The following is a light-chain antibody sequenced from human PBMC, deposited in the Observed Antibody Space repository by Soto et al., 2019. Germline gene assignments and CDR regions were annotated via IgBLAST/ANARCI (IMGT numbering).Light chain of an antibody. V-gene: IGKV3-15*01. Sequence: EIVLTQSPGTLSLSPGERATLSCRASQSVSSNLAWYQQKAGQSPRLLIYGTSTGATGVPARFSGGGSGTEFTLTINSLQSEDFAVYFCHQYNFWPTFGQGTKVDIK. CDR2: GTS. CDR3: HQYNFWPT. J-gene: IGKJ1*01. CDR1: QSVSSN.